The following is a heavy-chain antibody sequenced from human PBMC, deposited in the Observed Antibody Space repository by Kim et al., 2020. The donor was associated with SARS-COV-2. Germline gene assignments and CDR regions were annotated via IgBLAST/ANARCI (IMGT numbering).Heavy chain of an antibody. Sequence: GGSLRLSCAASGFTFSSFWMSWVRQAPGKGLEWVANIKQGGGEKYYVDSVKGRFTISRDNAKNSLYLQMSSLRVEDTAVYYCARDWDNYGVPNYFDSWGQGTLVTVSS. D-gene: IGHD2-8*01. V-gene: IGHV3-7*03. J-gene: IGHJ4*02. CDR1: GFTFSSFW. CDR2: IKQGGGEK. CDR3: ARDWDNYGVPNYFDS.